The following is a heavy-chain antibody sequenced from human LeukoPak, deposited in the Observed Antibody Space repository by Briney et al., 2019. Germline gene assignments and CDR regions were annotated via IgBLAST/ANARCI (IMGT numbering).Heavy chain of an antibody. CDR3: ARYRTETTVTTTLGFQH. D-gene: IGHD4-17*01. J-gene: IGHJ1*01. CDR2: INAGNGNT. CDR1: GYTFTSYA. V-gene: IGHV1-3*01. Sequence: ASVKVSCKASGYTFTSYAMHWVRQAPGQRLEWMGWINAGNGNTKYSQKFQGRVTITRDTSASTAYMELSSLRSEDTAVYYCARYRTETTVTTTLGFQHWGQGTLVTVSS.